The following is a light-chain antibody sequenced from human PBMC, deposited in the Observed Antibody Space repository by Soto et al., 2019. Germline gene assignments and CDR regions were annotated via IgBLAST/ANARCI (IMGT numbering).Light chain of an antibody. Sequence: EIVKTRSPDTLWLSPGERATLSCRDSQSVSSSYLAWYQQKPGQAPRVLIYRASIRATGISDRFSGSGSGTDFARISSRLEVEDFPVNHCQHYGASPLTFGEGTKVDIK. CDR3: QHYGASPLT. V-gene: IGKV3-20*01. J-gene: IGKJ1*01. CDR1: QSVSSSY. CDR2: RAS.